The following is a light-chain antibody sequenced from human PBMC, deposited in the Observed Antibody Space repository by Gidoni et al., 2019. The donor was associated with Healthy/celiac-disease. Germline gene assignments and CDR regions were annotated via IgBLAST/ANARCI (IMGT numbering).Light chain of an antibody. CDR2: AAS. J-gene: IGKJ1*01. CDR1: QGIRNY. V-gene: IGKV1-27*01. Sequence: DIQMTQSPTSPSASVGDRVTITCRASQGIRNYLAWYQQKPGKVPKLLIYAASTLQSGVPSRFSGSGSGTGFTLTISSLQPEDVATYCCQEYNSAPPWTFGQXTRVEIK. CDR3: QEYNSAPPWT.